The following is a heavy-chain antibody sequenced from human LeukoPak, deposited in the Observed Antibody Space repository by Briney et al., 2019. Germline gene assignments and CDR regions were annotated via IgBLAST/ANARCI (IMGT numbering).Heavy chain of an antibody. CDR2: IYYSGTT. J-gene: IGHJ4*02. Sequence: SETLSLTYTVSSGSISSDYWSWIRQPPGKGLEWIGYIYYSGTTNYNPSLKSRVTMSVDTSRKLFSLKLSSVTAADTAVYYCARSKYYFDYWGQGTLVTVSS. CDR1: SGSISSDY. V-gene: IGHV4-59*01. D-gene: IGHD2/OR15-2a*01. CDR3: ARSKYYFDY.